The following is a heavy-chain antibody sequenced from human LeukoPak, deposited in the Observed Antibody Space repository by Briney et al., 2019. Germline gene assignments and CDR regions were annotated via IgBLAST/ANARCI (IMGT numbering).Heavy chain of an antibody. CDR3: ARGLLRELKGFDP. CDR2: INPDGGGT. CDR1: GYTFSASY. Sequence: ASVKVSCKASGYTFSASYIHWVRQAPGQGLEWMAWINPDGGGTTYAQNFEGRVTVIRDTSISTVYMDLNSLKSDDTAVYYCARGLLRELKGFDPWGQGTLVTVSS. D-gene: IGHD1-7*01. J-gene: IGHJ5*02. V-gene: IGHV1-2*02.